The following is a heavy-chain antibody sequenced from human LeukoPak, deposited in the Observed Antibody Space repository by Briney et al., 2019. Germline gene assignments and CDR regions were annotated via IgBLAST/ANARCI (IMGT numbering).Heavy chain of an antibody. Sequence: PGGSLRLSCAASGFTVSNNYMSWVRQAPGKGLEWVSVIYSGGSTYYADSVKGRFTISRDNSKNTLYPQMNSLRAEDTAVYYCARVAVSHFDYWGQGTLVTVSS. CDR2: IYSGGST. J-gene: IGHJ4*02. CDR3: ARVAVSHFDY. D-gene: IGHD3-22*01. V-gene: IGHV3-53*01. CDR1: GFTVSNNY.